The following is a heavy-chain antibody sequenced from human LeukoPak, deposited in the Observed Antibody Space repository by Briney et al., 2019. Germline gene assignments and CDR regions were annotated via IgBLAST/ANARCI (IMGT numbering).Heavy chain of an antibody. CDR1: GFTFRSFL. CDR3: AREPYYYYYYMDV. CDR2: IKQDGSER. V-gene: IGHV3-7*01. Sequence: PGGSLRLSCAASGFTFRSFLMSWVRQAPGKGLEWVANIKQDGSERYYMDSVKGRFTISRDSAKNSLYLRLSSLRAEDTAVYYCAREPYYYYYYMDVWGKGTTVTVSS. J-gene: IGHJ6*03.